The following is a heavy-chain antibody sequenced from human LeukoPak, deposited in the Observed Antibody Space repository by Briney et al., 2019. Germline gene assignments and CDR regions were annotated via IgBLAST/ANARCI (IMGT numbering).Heavy chain of an antibody. Sequence: SETLSLTCAVYGGSFNGYYWTWIRQPPGKGLEWIGEINHSGSTDYNPSLKSRVTISVDTSKNQFSLKLNSVTAADTAVYYCERGQLRLSNWGQGSLVIVSS. D-gene: IGHD6-25*01. CDR1: GGSFNGYY. J-gene: IGHJ4*02. V-gene: IGHV4-34*01. CDR3: ERGQLRLSN. CDR2: INHSGST.